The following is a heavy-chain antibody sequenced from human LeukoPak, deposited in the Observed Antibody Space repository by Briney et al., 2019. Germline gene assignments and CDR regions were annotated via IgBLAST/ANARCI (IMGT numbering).Heavy chain of an antibody. CDR1: GGTFSSYA. CDR2: IIPIFGTA. Sequence: GASVKVSCKASGGTFSSYAISWVRQAPGQGLEWMGGIIPIFGTANYAQKFQGRVTITTDESTSTAYMELSSLRSEDTAVYYCARPLLWWPQVGYFDYWGQGTLDTVSS. D-gene: IGHD4/OR15-4a*01. V-gene: IGHV1-69*05. J-gene: IGHJ4*02. CDR3: ARPLLWWPQVGYFDY.